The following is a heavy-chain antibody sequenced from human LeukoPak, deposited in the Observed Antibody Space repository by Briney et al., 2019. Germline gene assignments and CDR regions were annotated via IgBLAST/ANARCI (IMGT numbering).Heavy chain of an antibody. CDR2: IYTSGST. CDR3: ACNIAARTDYYYGMDV. Sequence: SETLSLTCTVSGGSISSGSYYWSWIRQPAGKGLEWIGRIYTSGSTNYNPSLKGRVTISVDTSKNQFPLKLSSVTAADTAVYYCACNIAARTDYYYGMDVWGQGTTVTVSS. D-gene: IGHD6-6*01. CDR1: GGSISSGSYY. J-gene: IGHJ6*02. V-gene: IGHV4-61*02.